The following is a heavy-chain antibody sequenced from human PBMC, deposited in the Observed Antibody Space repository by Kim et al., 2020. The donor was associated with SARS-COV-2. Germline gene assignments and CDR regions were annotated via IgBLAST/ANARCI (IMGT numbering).Heavy chain of an antibody. CDR1: GYTFTSYG. CDR2: ISAYNGNT. J-gene: IGHJ5*02. CDR3: ARELQPGIAAAGTVDP. D-gene: IGHD6-13*01. Sequence: ASVKVSCKASGYTFTSYGISWVRQAPGQGLEWMGWISAYNGNTNYAQKLQGRVTMTTDTSTSTAYMELRSLRSDDTAVYYCARELQPGIAAAGTVDPWGQGTLVTVSS. V-gene: IGHV1-18*04.